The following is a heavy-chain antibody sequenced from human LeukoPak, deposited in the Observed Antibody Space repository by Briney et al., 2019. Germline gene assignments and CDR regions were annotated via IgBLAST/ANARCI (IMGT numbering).Heavy chain of an antibody. CDR1: GFTFYSYA. D-gene: IGHD5-18*01. CDR2: ISGSGGTT. Sequence: PGGSLRLSCAASGFTFYSYAMTWVRQAPGKGLEWVSSISGSGGTTYYAGPVKGRFTISRDDSKSTVYLHMKNLRTGDAATYYCAKGALRGYSAPGVFDIWGRGTIVTVS. CDR3: AKGALRGYSAPGVFDI. J-gene: IGHJ3*02. V-gene: IGHV3-23*01.